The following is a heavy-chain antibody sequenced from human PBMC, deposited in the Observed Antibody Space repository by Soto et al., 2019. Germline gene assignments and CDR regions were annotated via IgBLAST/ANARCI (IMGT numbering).Heavy chain of an antibody. CDR2: MQPSSGRT. CDR1: GYSFTSLD. CDR3: ARGVTAGVDY. J-gene: IGHJ4*02. D-gene: IGHD1-26*01. V-gene: IGHV1-8*01. Sequence: QVQLVQSGAEVREPGASVKVSCKASGYSFTSLDINWVRQTTGQGLEWMGWMQPSSGRTGYAQKFKGRTTMTRDTSINTSYKEPGNLTSDDAAFYYWARGVTAGVDYWGQGTLVTVSS.